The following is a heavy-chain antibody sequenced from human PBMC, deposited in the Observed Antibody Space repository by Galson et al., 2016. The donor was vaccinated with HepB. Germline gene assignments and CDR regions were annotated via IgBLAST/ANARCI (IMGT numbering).Heavy chain of an antibody. Sequence: QSGAEVKKSGESLKISCKASGYSFSSYWIGWVRQKPGKGLEWMGMIYPGDSDTRYSPSLQGQVTISADKSISAAYLQWNSLKASDTAVYYCARHGTYYGNLAGRGGLMYWGRGTQVTGSS. CDR1: GYSFSSYW. CDR2: IYPGDSDT. D-gene: IGHD3-9*01. CDR3: ARHGTYYGNLAGRGGLMY. V-gene: IGHV5-51*01. J-gene: IGHJ4*01.